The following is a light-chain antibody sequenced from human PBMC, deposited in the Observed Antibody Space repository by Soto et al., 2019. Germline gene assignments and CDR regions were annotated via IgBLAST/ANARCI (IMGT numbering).Light chain of an antibody. CDR1: QSLTRN. V-gene: IGKV3-15*01. CDR3: QQYDKWPRT. Sequence: EILLTKSPNTLSLSPGEGVTLSCRARQSLTRNLAWYQHKPGQSPRLLIYGASARATGIPDRFSGGGSGADYTLTISSLQSEDFAVYYCQQYDKWPRTFGQGTRLEIK. J-gene: IGKJ5*01. CDR2: GAS.